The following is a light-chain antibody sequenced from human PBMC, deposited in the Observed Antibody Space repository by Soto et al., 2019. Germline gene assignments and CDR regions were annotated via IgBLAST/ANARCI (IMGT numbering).Light chain of an antibody. CDR3: QQYNTAPMT. J-gene: IGKJ4*01. Sequence: EIVLTQSPGTLSLSPGEGATLSCRASQSISNNFLAWYQHKPGQAPRLLMHGAFNRASGIPDRFSGSASGTDFTLTISRLEPEDFAVYYCQQYNTAPMTFGGETKVEIK. CDR2: GAF. CDR1: QSISNNF. V-gene: IGKV3-20*01.